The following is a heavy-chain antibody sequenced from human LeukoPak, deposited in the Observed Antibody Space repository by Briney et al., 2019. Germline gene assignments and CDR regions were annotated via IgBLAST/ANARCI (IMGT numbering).Heavy chain of an antibody. CDR2: IWYDGSSK. Sequence: GGSLRLSCAASGFTFSSYAMHWVRQAPGKGLEWVAFIWYDGSSKDYTDSVKGRFTISRDNAKNRLHLQMNSLRAEDTAVYYCAKDYRGYYDSSARDYWGQGTLVTVSS. D-gene: IGHD3-22*01. CDR1: GFTFSSYA. V-gene: IGHV3-30*02. J-gene: IGHJ4*02. CDR3: AKDYRGYYDSSARDY.